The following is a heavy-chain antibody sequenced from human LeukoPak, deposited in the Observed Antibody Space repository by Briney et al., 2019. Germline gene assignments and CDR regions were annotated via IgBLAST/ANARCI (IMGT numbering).Heavy chain of an antibody. V-gene: IGHV3-9*01. J-gene: IGHJ4*02. Sequence: PGGSLRLSCAASRFTFSSYSMTWVRQAPGKGLEWVSGISWNSGSIGYADSVKGRFTISRDNAKNSLYLQMNSLRAEDTALYYCAKDIFTMVRGVVDYWGQGTLVTVSS. CDR2: ISWNSGSI. CDR1: RFTFSSYS. CDR3: AKDIFTMVRGVVDY. D-gene: IGHD3-10*01.